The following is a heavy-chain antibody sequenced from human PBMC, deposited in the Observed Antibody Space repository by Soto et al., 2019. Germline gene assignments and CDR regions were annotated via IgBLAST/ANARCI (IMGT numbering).Heavy chain of an antibody. V-gene: IGHV1-3*01. CDR2: INAGNGNT. CDR1: GYTFTSYA. D-gene: IGHD6-13*01. CDR3: AVPIAAAGTPSYYYYGMDV. J-gene: IGHJ6*02. Sequence: VASVKVSCKASGYTFTSYARHWVRQAPGQRLEWMGWINAGNGNTKYSQKFQGRVTITRDTSASTAYMELSSLRSEDTAVYYCAVPIAAAGTPSYYYYGMDVWGQGTTVTVSS.